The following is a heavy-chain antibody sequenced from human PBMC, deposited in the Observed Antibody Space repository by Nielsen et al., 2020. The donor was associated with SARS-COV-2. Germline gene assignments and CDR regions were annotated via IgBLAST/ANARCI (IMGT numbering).Heavy chain of an antibody. CDR2: IYHSGST. D-gene: IGHD1-26*01. J-gene: IGHJ4*02. CDR1: GGSISSSNW. Sequence: SETLSLTCAVSGGSISSSNWWSWVRQPPGKGLEWIGEIYHSGSTNYNPSLKSRVTISVDKSKNQFSLKLSSVTAADTAVYYCASTDSGSYAFDYWGQGTLVTVSS. CDR3: ASTDSGSYAFDY. V-gene: IGHV4-4*02.